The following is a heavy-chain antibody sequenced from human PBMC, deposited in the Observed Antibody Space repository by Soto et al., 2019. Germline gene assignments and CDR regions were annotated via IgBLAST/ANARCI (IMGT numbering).Heavy chain of an antibody. D-gene: IGHD5-18*01. CDR2: ISYDGSNK. J-gene: IGHJ4*02. Sequence: GGSLRLSCAASGFTFSSYAMHWVRQAPGKGLEWVAVISYDGSNKYYADSVKGRFTISRDNSKNTLYLQMNSLRAEDTAVYYCARDRRIQLFDYWGPGTLVTVFS. CDR3: ARDRRIQLFDY. CDR1: GFTFSSYA. V-gene: IGHV3-30-3*01.